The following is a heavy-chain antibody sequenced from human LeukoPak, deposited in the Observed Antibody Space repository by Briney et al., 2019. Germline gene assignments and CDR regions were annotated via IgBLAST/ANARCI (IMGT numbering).Heavy chain of an antibody. Sequence: SETLSLTCGVYGGSLSGHFWSWIRQPLGKGVEWIGEIKHTGYTNYNPSLKSRVIISVDTSKNQFSLKLSSMTAADTAVYYCAREYSTSSTSFDYWGQGTLVTVSS. V-gene: IGHV4-34*01. CDR1: GGSLSGHF. CDR2: IKHTGYT. J-gene: IGHJ4*02. D-gene: IGHD6-6*01. CDR3: AREYSTSSTSFDY.